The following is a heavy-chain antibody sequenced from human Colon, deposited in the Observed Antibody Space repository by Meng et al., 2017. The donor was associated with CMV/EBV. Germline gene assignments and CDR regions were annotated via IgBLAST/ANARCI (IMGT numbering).Heavy chain of an antibody. Sequence: GESLKISCKASGNIFSSAYLHWVRQAPGQGLEWMGMINPTDGRARHAQKFKGRVTMTRDKSTTTFYMELSSLISDDTAVYYCARMYASSSGWLDPWGQGTLVTVSS. D-gene: IGHD6-6*01. CDR2: INPTDGRA. V-gene: IGHV1-46*01. CDR3: ARMYASSSGWLDP. CDR1: GNIFSSAY. J-gene: IGHJ5*02.